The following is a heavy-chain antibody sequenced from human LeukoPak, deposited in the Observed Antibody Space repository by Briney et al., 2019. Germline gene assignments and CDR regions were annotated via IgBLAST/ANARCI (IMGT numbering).Heavy chain of an antibody. CDR2: IRYDGSNK. V-gene: IGHV3-30*02. D-gene: IGHD1-26*01. Sequence: PGGSLRLSCAASGFTFSSYGMHWVRQAPGKGREWVAFIRYDGSNKYYADSVKGRFTISRDNSKNTLYLQMNSLRAEDTAVYYCAKDIIVGATSNWFDPWGQGTLVTVSS. CDR1: GFTFSSYG. CDR3: AKDIIVGATSNWFDP. J-gene: IGHJ5*02.